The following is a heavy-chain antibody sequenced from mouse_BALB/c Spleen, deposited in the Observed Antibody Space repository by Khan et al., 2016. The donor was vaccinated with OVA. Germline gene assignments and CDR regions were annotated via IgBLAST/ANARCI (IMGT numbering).Heavy chain of an antibody. J-gene: IGHJ3*01. CDR1: GYTFTRYY. D-gene: IGHD1-1*02. V-gene: IGHV1S81*02. CDR2: INPSNGGT. CDR3: TRSGWSAFAY. Sequence: QVQLQQPGAELVKPGASVKLSCKASGYTFTRYYIYWVKQRPGQGLEWIGGINPSNGGTYFNSKFESKALLTVDKSSSTAFMQVSILTSEAFADYYCTRSGWSAFAYWGQGTLVTVSA.